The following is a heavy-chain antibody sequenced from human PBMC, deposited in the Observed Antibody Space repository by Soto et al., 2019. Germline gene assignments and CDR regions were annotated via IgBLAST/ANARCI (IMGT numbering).Heavy chain of an antibody. V-gene: IGHV4-34*01. Sequence: QVQLQQWGAGLLKPSETLSLTCAVYGGSFSGYYWSWIRQPPGKGLEWIGEINHSGSTNYNPSLKSRVTISVDTSKNQFSLKLSSVTAADTAVYYCACLPVVAATHYYYYGMDVWGQGTTVTVSS. CDR3: ACLPVVAATHYYYYGMDV. CDR2: INHSGST. D-gene: IGHD2-15*01. J-gene: IGHJ6*02. CDR1: GGSFSGYY.